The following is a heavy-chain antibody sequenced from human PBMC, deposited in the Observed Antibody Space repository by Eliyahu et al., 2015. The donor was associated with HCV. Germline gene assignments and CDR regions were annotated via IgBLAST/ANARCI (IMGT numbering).Heavy chain of an antibody. CDR1: GFXXSSHT. CDR3: TRGRGAAAGGGFDP. D-gene: IGHD6-13*01. J-gene: IGHJ5*02. V-gene: IGHV3-21*06. CDR2: XSSTSTYT. Sequence: VESGGSLVKPGGSLXLSCAASGFXXSSHTXNWVRQAPGKGLGWVASXSSTSTYTNYADSVKGRFTVSRDNAKNFLYLEMASLRAEDSALYFCTRGRGAAAGGGFDPWGQGTLVTVSS.